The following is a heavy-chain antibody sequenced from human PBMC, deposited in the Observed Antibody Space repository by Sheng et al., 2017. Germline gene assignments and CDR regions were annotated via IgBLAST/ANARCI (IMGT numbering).Heavy chain of an antibody. J-gene: IGHJ3*01. D-gene: IGHD2-15*01. CDR1: GFTFSTYT. V-gene: IGHV3-30*04. Sequence: QVQLVESGGGVVQPGRSLRLSCAASGFTFSTYTMHWVRQAPGKGLEWVAVISYYGTDKSYADSVKGRFTISRDNSKNTLYLQMNSLRAEDTAVYYCARSEPVVDASQRHASDSWGQGTMVTVSS. CDR2: ISYYGTDK. CDR3: ARSEPVVDASQRHASDS.